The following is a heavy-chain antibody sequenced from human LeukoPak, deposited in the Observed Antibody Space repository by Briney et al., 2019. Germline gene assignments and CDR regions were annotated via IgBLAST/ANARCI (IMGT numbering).Heavy chain of an antibody. V-gene: IGHV4-59*08. CDR2: IYYSGST. CDR1: GGSMSSYY. J-gene: IGHJ4*02. D-gene: IGHD5-24*01. CDR3: ARGARAGYNLDPFDY. Sequence: SETLSLTCTVSGGSMSSYYWSWIRQPPGKGLEWIGYIYYSGSTKYNPSLKSRVTISVDTSKNQFSLKLSSVTAADTAVYYCARGARAGYNLDPFDYWGQGTLVTVSS.